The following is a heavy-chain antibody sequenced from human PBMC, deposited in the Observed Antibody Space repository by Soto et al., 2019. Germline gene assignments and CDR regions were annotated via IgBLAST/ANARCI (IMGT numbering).Heavy chain of an antibody. CDR2: ISAYSGTT. Sequence: QVQLVQSGAEVKKPGASVKVSCKAYGYTFSSYGLSWVRQAPGQGLEWMGWISAYSGTTVYTQRFKGRLTMATDTSTGTAYMELRSLRSGDTAVYYCARDFYQSSGYCDYWGQGTLVTVSS. CDR3: ARDFYQSSGYCDY. D-gene: IGHD3-22*01. V-gene: IGHV1-18*01. CDR1: GYTFSSYG. J-gene: IGHJ4*02.